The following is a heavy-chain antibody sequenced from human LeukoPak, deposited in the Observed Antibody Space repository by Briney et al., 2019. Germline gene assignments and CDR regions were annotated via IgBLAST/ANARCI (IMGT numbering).Heavy chain of an antibody. V-gene: IGHV3-7*01. D-gene: IGHD3-9*01. CDR3: TRDLMDYDLSTGLHHYYMDV. J-gene: IGHJ6*02. Sequence: GGSLRLSCAAYGFTFTNDFMTWVRQAPGKGLEWVANMKDDGSDIHYVDCVKCRFTISSDDARNSLYLQMNTLRVEDTAVYYCTRDLMDYDLSTGLHHYYMDVWGQGTTVTVSS. CDR2: MKDDGSDI. CDR1: GFTFTNDF.